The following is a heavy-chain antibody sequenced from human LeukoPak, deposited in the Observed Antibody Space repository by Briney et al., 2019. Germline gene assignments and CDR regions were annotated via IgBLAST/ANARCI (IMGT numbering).Heavy chain of an antibody. CDR1: GYSFATYW. CDR2: IYLDEGNI. D-gene: IGHD2-2*03. Sequence: GESLKISGNGSGYSFATYWIAWGRQMPGKVLEWVGIIYLDEGNIRDSPSFQGEVTISADKSSSTAYVQWSSLKASETAIYYCARPPSRGYSSSFESWGPGTLVTVSS. V-gene: IGHV5-51*01. CDR3: ARPPSRGYSSSFES. J-gene: IGHJ5*01.